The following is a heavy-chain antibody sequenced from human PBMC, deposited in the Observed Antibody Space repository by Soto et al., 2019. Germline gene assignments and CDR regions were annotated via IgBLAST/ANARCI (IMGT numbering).Heavy chain of an antibody. CDR3: ARQDRVVAEGRWFDP. Sequence: PSETLSLTCTVSGYSISSGYHWAWIRQPPGKGLEWLGSVHYSGNTYYNPSLKSRLTISVDKSKNQFSLNLSSVTAADTAVYYCARQDRVVAEGRWFDPGGQGTLVTVSS. CDR1: GYSISSGYH. J-gene: IGHJ5*02. V-gene: IGHV4-38-2*02. D-gene: IGHD2-15*01. CDR2: VHYSGNT.